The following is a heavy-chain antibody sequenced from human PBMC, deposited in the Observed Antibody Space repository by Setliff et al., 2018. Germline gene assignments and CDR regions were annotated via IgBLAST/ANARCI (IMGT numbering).Heavy chain of an antibody. CDR1: GFTFSSYW. V-gene: IGHV3-7*03. Sequence: PGGSLRLSCAASGFTFSSYWMSWVRQAPGKGLEWVGNINQDGSGKYYVDSVKGRFTISRDNAKNSLYVQMNSLRAEDTAVYYCARFRDWNYDPYFDYWGQGTLVTVSS. D-gene: IGHD1-7*01. CDR2: INQDGSGK. J-gene: IGHJ4*02. CDR3: ARFRDWNYDPYFDY.